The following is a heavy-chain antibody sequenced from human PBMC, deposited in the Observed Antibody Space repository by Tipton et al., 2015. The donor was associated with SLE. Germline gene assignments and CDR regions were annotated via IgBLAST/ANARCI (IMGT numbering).Heavy chain of an antibody. CDR2: IFYSGTT. D-gene: IGHD3-3*01. CDR3: ARGVTIFGVVIMAGYYYYMDV. V-gene: IGHV4-59*08. CDR1: GGSITSYY. J-gene: IGHJ6*03. Sequence: TLSLTCTVSGGSITSYYWSWIRQPPGKGLEWIGYIFYSGTTNHNPSLKRRVTMSLDTSKNQFSLQLTSLTAADTAVYYCARGVTIFGVVIMAGYYYYMDVWGKGTTVTVSS.